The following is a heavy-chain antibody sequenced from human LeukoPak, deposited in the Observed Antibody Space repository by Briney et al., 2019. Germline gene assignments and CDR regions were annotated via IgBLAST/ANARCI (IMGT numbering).Heavy chain of an antibody. CDR2: IRFDASDK. V-gene: IGHV3-30*02. Sequence: GGSLRLSCAASGFTFRSYGMHWVRQAPGKGLEWVAFIRFDASDKYYADSVKGRFTISRDNSKKMIYLQMNSLRAEDTTMYYCAKEMFGGAFDIWGQGTMVIVSS. J-gene: IGHJ3*02. CDR1: GFTFRSYG. CDR3: AKEMFGGAFDI. D-gene: IGHD3-10*02.